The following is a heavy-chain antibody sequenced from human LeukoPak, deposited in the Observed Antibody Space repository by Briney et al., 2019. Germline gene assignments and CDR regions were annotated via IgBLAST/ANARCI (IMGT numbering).Heavy chain of an antibody. Sequence: ASVKVSCKASGYTFAGYYMHWVRQAPGLGLEWMGGIIPIFGTANYAQKFQGRVTITADESTSTAYMELSSLRSEDTAVYYCARVTIDYGDYWFDPWGQGTLVTVSS. V-gene: IGHV1-69*13. CDR3: ARVTIDYGDYWFDP. J-gene: IGHJ5*02. D-gene: IGHD4-17*01. CDR1: GYTFAGYY. CDR2: IIPIFGTA.